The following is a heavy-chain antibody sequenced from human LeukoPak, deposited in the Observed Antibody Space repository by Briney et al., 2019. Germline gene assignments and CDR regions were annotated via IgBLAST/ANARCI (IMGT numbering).Heavy chain of an antibody. V-gene: IGHV5-51*01. CDR3: ARLLQGVAGTWGY. D-gene: IGHD6-19*01. J-gene: IGHJ4*02. CDR2: IYPGDSDT. Sequence: GESLEISCKGSGDRFTSYWIGWVRQMPGKGLEWMGMIYPGDSDTRYSPSFQGQITISVDKSISIAYLQWSSLKASDTAMYYCARLLQGVAGTWGYWGQGTLVTVS. CDR1: GDRFTSYW.